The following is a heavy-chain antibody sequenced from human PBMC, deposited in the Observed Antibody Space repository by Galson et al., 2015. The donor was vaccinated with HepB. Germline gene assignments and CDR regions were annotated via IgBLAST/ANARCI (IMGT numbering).Heavy chain of an antibody. CDR2: FDPEDGET. CDR3: ATVKGSSSSRIVHHYYYSMDV. V-gene: IGHV1-24*01. Sequence: SVKVSCKVSGYTLTESSMHWVRQAPGKGLEWMGGFDPEDGETMYAQKFQGRVTMTEDTSTDTAYMELSSLRSEDTAVYYCATVKGSSSSRIVHHYYYSMDVWGQGTTVTVSS. J-gene: IGHJ6*02. D-gene: IGHD6-6*01. CDR1: GYTLTESS.